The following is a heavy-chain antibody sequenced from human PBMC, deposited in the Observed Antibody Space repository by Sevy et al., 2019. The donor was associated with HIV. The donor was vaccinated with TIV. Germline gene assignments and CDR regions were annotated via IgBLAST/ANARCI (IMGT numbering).Heavy chain of an antibody. CDR2: ISSSSSYI. CDR1: GFTFSSYA. V-gene: IGHV3-21*01. Sequence: GGSLRLSCAASGFTFSSYAMTWVRQAPGKGLEWVSCISSSSSYINYADSVRGRFTISRDNAKNSLYLQMNSLRAEDTAVYYCARDKRYGDYEDAFDIWGQGTMVTVSS. J-gene: IGHJ3*02. CDR3: ARDKRYGDYEDAFDI. D-gene: IGHD4-17*01.